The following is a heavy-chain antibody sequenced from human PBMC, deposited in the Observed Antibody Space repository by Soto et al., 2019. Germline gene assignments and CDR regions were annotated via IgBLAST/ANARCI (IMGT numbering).Heavy chain of an antibody. Sequence: SETLSLTCTVSGGSISSNYWTWIRQPPGKGLEWIGYVYNSGSTNYNPSLKSRVTISEDTSKSQFSLKVNSMTAADTAVYYCARYRREAVAGYTLDNWGQGILVTAPQ. CDR3: ARYRREAVAGYTLDN. CDR2: VYNSGST. V-gene: IGHV4-59*01. J-gene: IGHJ4*02. CDR1: GGSISSNY. D-gene: IGHD6-13*01.